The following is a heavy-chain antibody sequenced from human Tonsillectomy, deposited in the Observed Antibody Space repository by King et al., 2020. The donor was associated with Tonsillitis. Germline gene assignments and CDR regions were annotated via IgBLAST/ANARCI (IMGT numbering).Heavy chain of an antibody. CDR2: IYYSGST. V-gene: IGHV4-30-4*01. J-gene: IGHJ6*02. CDR3: ARDRRAYGSGSYYKWSYYYYGMDV. CDR1: GGSISSGDYY. Sequence: VQLQESGPGLVKPSQTLSLTCTVSGGSISSGDYYWSWIRQPPGKGLEWIGYIYYSGSTYYNPSLKSRVTISVDTSKNQFSLKLSSVTAADTAVYYCARDRRAYGSGSYYKWSYYYYGMDVWGQGTTVTVS. D-gene: IGHD3-10*01.